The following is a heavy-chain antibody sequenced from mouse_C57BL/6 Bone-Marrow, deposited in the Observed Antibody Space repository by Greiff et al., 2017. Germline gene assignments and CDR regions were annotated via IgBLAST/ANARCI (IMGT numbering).Heavy chain of an antibody. CDR2: IDPANGNN. D-gene: IGHD1-1*01. V-gene: IGHV14-3*01. CDR1: GFNIKNTY. CDR3: AMSTIVPYYYAMDY. Sequence: VQLQQSVAELVRPGASVKLSCTASGFNIKNTYMHWVKQRPEQGLEWIGRIDPANGNNKYAPKFQGKATLTADTSSNASYLQHSSLTSEDTAIYYCAMSTIVPYYYAMDYWGQGTSVTVSS. J-gene: IGHJ4*01.